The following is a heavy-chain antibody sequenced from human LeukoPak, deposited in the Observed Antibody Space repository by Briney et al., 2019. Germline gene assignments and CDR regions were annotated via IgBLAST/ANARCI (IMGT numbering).Heavy chain of an antibody. V-gene: IGHV4-39*01. J-gene: IGHJ4*02. Sequence: SETLSLTCTVSGGSISSSSYYWGWIRQPPGKGLEWIGSIYYSGSTYYNPSLKSRATISVDTSKNQFSLKLSSVTAADTAVYYCARHSGSYNDYFDYWGQGTLVTVSS. D-gene: IGHD1-26*01. CDR2: IYYSGST. CDR3: ARHSGSYNDYFDY. CDR1: GGSISSSSYY.